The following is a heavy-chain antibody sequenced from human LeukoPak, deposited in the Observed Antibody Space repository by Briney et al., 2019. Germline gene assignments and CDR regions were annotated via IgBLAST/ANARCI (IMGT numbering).Heavy chain of an antibody. V-gene: IGHV1-18*01. D-gene: IGHD3-10*01. CDR1: GYTFTSYG. Sequence: ASVKVSCKASGYTFTSYGISWVRQAPGQGLEWMGWISAYNGNTNYAQKLQGRVTMTTDTSTSTAYMELRSLRSGDTAVYYCARVRLAAYYYGSGSPSGAFDIWGQGTMVTVSS. CDR3: ARVRLAAYYYGSGSPSGAFDI. CDR2: ISAYNGNT. J-gene: IGHJ3*02.